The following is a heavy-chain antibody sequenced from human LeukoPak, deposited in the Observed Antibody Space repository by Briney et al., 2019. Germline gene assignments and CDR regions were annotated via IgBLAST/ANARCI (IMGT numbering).Heavy chain of an antibody. CDR3: ARGQYFDWLRGNWFDP. Sequence: SQTLSLTCAISGDSVSGNSAAWNWIRQSPSRGLEWLGRTYYRSKWYNDYAVSVKSRITINPDTSKNQFSLQLNSVTPEDTAVYYCARGQYFDWLRGNWFDPWGQGTLVTVSS. CDR2: TYYRSKWYN. V-gene: IGHV6-1*01. CDR1: GDSVSGNSAA. D-gene: IGHD3-9*01. J-gene: IGHJ5*02.